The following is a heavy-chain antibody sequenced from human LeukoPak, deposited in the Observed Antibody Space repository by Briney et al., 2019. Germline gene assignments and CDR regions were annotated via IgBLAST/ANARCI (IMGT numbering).Heavy chain of an antibody. V-gene: IGHV3-23*01. J-gene: IGHJ4*02. CDR1: EFTFNNYA. D-gene: IGHD1-26*01. CDR2: VSGSGGST. CDR3: ARAVGPFDY. Sequence: PGGSLRLSCVASEFTFNNYAMNWVRQAPGKGLEWVAAVSGSGGSTYHADSVRGRFTISRDDSKNTLYLQMNSLRVEDTAVYYCARAVGPFDYWGQGTLVTVSS.